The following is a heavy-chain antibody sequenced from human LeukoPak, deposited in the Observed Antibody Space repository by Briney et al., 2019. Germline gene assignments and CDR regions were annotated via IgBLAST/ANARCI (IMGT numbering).Heavy chain of an antibody. J-gene: IGHJ3*02. D-gene: IGHD2/OR15-2a*01. CDR3: ARDRPLLAFDM. CDR1: GFTFSSYW. CDR2: INSDGSST. Sequence: GGSLRLSCAASGFTFSSYWMHWVRQAPGKGLVWVSRINSDGSSTSYADSAKGRFTISRDNAKNTLYLQTNSLRAEDTAVYYCARDRPLLAFDMWGQGTMVTISS. V-gene: IGHV3-74*01.